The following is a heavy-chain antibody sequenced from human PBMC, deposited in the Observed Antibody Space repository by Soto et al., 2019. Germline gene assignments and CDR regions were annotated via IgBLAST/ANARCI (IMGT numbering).Heavy chain of an antibody. D-gene: IGHD2-8*02. CDR1: GFTFSSYW. Sequence: EVQLVESGGGLVQPGESLRLSCAASGFTFSSYWMTWVRQAPGKGLEWVANIKQDGGGKYYLDSVEGRFTISRDNDKNSLYLQVNSLRIEDTAVYYCASEAGFLQNLRYCNDTTCPEDYWGQGALVTVSS. J-gene: IGHJ4*02. CDR2: IKQDGGGK. V-gene: IGHV3-7*01. CDR3: ASEAGFLQNLRYCNDTTCPEDY.